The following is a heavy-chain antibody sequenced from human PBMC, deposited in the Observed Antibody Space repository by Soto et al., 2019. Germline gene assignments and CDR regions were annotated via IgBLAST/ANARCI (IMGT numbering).Heavy chain of an antibody. V-gene: IGHV1-69*06. Sequence: SVEVSCKXSGGTFSSYAISWVRQAPGQGLEWMGGIIPIFGTANYAQKFQGRVTITADKSTSTAYMELSSLRSEDTAVYYCARGAAGTVGFDYWGQGTLVTVSS. CDR2: IIPIFGTA. CDR3: ARGAAGTVGFDY. J-gene: IGHJ4*02. CDR1: GGTFSSYA. D-gene: IGHD6-13*01.